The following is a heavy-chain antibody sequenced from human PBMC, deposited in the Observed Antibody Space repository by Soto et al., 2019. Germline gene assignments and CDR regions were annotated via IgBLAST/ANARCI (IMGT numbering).Heavy chain of an antibody. Sequence: GGSLRLSCAASGFTFSNYWMHWVRQAPGKGLVWVSRINDQGGSPTYADSVKGRFTISRDNAKNTLYLQMNSLRAEDTAVYYCASQDGYGGYYYYYGMDVWGQGTTVTVSS. D-gene: IGHD4-17*01. CDR2: INDQGGSP. V-gene: IGHV3-74*01. CDR1: GFTFSNYW. CDR3: ASQDGYGGYYYYYGMDV. J-gene: IGHJ6*02.